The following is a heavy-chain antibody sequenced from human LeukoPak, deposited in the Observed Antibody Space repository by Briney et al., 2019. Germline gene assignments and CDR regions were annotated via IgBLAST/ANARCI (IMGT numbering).Heavy chain of an antibody. D-gene: IGHD3-3*01. Sequence: PGGSLRLSCAASGFTFSSYWMSWVRPAQGKGLEWVANIKQDGSEKYYVDSVKGRLTISRDKAKNSLYLQMNSLRAYYTAVYSCARERAEWFNCLSNWFDPWGQGTLVTVSS. V-gene: IGHV3-7*01. CDR2: IKQDGSEK. CDR1: GFTFSSYW. CDR3: ARERAEWFNCLSNWFDP. J-gene: IGHJ5*02.